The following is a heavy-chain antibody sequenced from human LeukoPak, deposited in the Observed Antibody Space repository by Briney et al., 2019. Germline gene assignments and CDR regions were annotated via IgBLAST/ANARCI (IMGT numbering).Heavy chain of an antibody. CDR1: GYSISSGYY. CDR3: ARDGGVYDSSADY. CDR2: IYHSGST. D-gene: IGHD3-22*01. Sequence: PSETLSLTCTVSGYSISSGYYWGWTRPPPGKGLEWIGNIYHSGSTYYNPSLKRRVTISVDTSKHQFSLKLSSVTAADTAVYYCARDGGVYDSSADYWGQGTLVTVSS. J-gene: IGHJ4*02. V-gene: IGHV4-38-2*02.